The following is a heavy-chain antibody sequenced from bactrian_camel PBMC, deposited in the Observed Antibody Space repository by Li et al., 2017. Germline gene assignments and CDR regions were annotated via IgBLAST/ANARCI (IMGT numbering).Heavy chain of an antibody. V-gene: IGHV3S1*01. CDR1: GSDFNPNY. Sequence: HVQLVESGGDSVQAGGSLRLSCAASGSDFNPNYMVVGWFRQGPGKDREGVAVIYTGAGNAFSADSVKGRFTISQDSANNTVYLQMDSLRPDDTATYYCAATRGPLPVRWVFEEGRYNYWGQGTQVTVS. D-gene: IGHD4*01. CDR3: AATRGPLPVRWVFEEGRYNY. CDR2: IYTGAGNA. J-gene: IGHJ4*01.